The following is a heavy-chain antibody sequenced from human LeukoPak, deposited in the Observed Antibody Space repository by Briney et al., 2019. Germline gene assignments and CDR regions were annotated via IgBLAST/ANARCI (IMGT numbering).Heavy chain of an antibody. Sequence: PGGSLRLSCAASGFTFSSYAMSWVRQAPGKGLEWVSYISSSGSTIYYADSVKGRFTISRDNAKNSLYLQMNSLRAEDTAVYYCARDYYGSGSYILLRYYYGMDVWGQGTTVTVSS. J-gene: IGHJ6*02. CDR1: GFTFSSYA. V-gene: IGHV3-48*04. D-gene: IGHD3-10*01. CDR3: ARDYYGSGSYILLRYYYGMDV. CDR2: ISSSGSTI.